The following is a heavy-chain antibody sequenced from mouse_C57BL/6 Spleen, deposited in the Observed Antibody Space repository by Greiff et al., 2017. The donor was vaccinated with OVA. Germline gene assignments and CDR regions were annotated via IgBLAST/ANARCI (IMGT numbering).Heavy chain of an antibody. CDR2: ISGGGGNT. CDR1: GFTFSSYT. CDR3: ARHDPIYYGNPYYAMDY. J-gene: IGHJ4*01. D-gene: IGHD2-1*01. Sequence: EVQRVESGGGLVKPGGSLKLSCAASGFTFSSYTMSWVRQTPEKRLEWVATISGGGGNTYYPDSVKGRFTISRDNAKNTLYLQMSSLRSEDTALYYCARHDPIYYGNPYYAMDYWGQGTSVTVSS. V-gene: IGHV5-9*01.